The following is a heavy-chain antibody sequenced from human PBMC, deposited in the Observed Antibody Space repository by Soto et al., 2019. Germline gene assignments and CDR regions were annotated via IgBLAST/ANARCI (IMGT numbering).Heavy chain of an antibody. CDR3: ATYYDILTGYSQEDWSDP. Sequence: SETLSLTCTVSGGSISSSSYYWGWIRQPPGKGLKWIGSIYYSGSTYYNPSLKSRVTISVDTSKNQFSLKLSSVTAADTAVYYCATYYDILTGYSQEDWSDPWGQGTLVTVSS. CDR2: IYYSGST. CDR1: GGSISSSSYY. V-gene: IGHV4-39*01. J-gene: IGHJ5*02. D-gene: IGHD3-9*01.